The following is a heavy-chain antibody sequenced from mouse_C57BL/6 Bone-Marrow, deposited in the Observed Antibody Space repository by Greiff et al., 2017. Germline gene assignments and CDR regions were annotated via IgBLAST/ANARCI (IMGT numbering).Heavy chain of an antibody. D-gene: IGHD2-2*01. V-gene: IGHV10-1*01. Sequence: DVMLVESGGGLVQPKGSLKLSCAASGFSFNTYAMNWVRQAPGKGLEWVARIRSKSNNYATYYADSVKDRFTISRDDSESMLYLQMNNLKTEDTAMYYCVRHTRGYHYYAMDYWGQGTSVTVSS. J-gene: IGHJ4*01. CDR3: VRHTRGYHYYAMDY. CDR2: IRSKSNNYAT. CDR1: GFSFNTYA.